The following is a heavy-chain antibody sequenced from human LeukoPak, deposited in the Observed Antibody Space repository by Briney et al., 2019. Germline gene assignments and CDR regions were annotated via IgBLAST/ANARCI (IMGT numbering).Heavy chain of an antibody. Sequence: GASVKVSCKASGGTFSSYAISWVRQAPGQGLEWMGGIIPIFGTANYAQKFQGRVTMSRDMSTSTVYMELSSLRSEDTAVYYCAKSYFDSSGYYYDRHFFDYWGQGTLVTVSS. J-gene: IGHJ4*02. CDR2: IIPIFGTA. D-gene: IGHD3-22*01. CDR3: AKSYFDSSGYYYDRHFFDY. V-gene: IGHV1-69*05. CDR1: GGTFSSYA.